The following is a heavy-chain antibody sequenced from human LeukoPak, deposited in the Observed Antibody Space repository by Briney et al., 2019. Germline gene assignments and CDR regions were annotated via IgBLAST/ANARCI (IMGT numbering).Heavy chain of an antibody. Sequence: GGSLRLSCAASGFTFSSYAMHWVRQAPGKGLEGVAVISYDGSNKYYADSVKGRFTISRDNSKNTLYLQMNSLRAEDTAVYYCACPYGSGSYYYYFDYWGQGTLVTVSS. CDR3: ACPYGSGSYYYYFDY. CDR1: GFTFSSYA. J-gene: IGHJ4*02. CDR2: ISYDGSNK. D-gene: IGHD3-10*01. V-gene: IGHV3-30-3*01.